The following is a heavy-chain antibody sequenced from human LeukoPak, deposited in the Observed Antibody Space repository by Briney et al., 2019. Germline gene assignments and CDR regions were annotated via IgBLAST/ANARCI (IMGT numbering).Heavy chain of an antibody. D-gene: IGHD1-26*01. CDR2: ISESDSDT. CDR1: GFTFSKSA. Sequence: GGSLRLSWAASGFTFSKSAMSWVRQARGKGLEWVSVISESDSDTYYADSVKGRFTISRDTSTDTLFLQLSSLRAEDTAVYYCAKTQSGTYTYFVYWGQGALVTVSS. CDR3: AKTQSGTYTYFVY. V-gene: IGHV3-23*01. J-gene: IGHJ4*02.